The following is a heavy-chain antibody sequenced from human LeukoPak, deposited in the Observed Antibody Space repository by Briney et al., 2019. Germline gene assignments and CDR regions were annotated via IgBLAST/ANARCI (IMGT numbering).Heavy chain of an antibody. CDR1: GGSISSYY. D-gene: IGHD3-9*01. V-gene: IGHV4-4*07. Sequence: PSETLSLTCTVSGGSISSYYWSWIRQPAGKGLEWIGRIYASGSTKYNPSLKSRVTISVDKSKNQGSLKVSPVTAADTAVYYCAKVRAAAGFYYMDVWGKGTTVTVSS. CDR2: IYASGST. CDR3: AKVRAAAGFYYMDV. J-gene: IGHJ6*03.